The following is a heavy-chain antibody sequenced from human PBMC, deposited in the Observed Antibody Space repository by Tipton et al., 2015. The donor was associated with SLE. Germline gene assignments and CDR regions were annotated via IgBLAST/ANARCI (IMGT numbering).Heavy chain of an antibody. CDR1: GGSISSSSYY. CDR2: IYYSGST. J-gene: IGHJ4*02. V-gene: IGHV4-39*01. CDR3: AGYTSGWSNGPAY. Sequence: TLSLTCTVSGGSISSSSYYWGWIRQPPGKGLEWIGSIYYSGSTYYNPSLKSRVTIYVDTSKNQFSLKLSSVTAADTAVYYCAGYTSGWSNGPAYWGQGTLVTVSS. D-gene: IGHD6-19*01.